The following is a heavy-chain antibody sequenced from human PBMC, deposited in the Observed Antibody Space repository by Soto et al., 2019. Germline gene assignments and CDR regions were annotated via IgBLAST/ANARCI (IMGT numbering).Heavy chain of an antibody. J-gene: IGHJ4*02. V-gene: IGHV1-18*01. CDR2: ISAYNGNT. D-gene: IGHD4-17*01. Sequence: QVQLVQSGAEVKKPGASVKVSCKASGYTFTSYGMSWVRQAPGQGLEWMGWISAYNGNTNYAQKLQGRVTMTTDTSTSTAYMELRSLRSDDTAVYYCARAWWDDYGDYGGPHFDYWGQGTLVTVSS. CDR1: GYTFTSYG. CDR3: ARAWWDDYGDYGGPHFDY.